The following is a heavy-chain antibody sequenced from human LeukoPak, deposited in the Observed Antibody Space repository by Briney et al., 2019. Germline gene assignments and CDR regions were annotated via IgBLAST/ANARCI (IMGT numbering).Heavy chain of an antibody. J-gene: IGHJ4*02. V-gene: IGHV1-2*02. D-gene: IGHD4-17*01. CDR1: GYTFTGYY. Sequence: ASVKVSCKASGYTFTGYYMHWVRQAPGQGLEWMGWINPNSGGTNYAQKFQGRVTMTRDTSISTAYMELSRLRSDDTAVYYCARSPYGDYSGISDYWGREPWSPSPQ. CDR3: ARSPYGDYSGISDY. CDR2: INPNSGGT.